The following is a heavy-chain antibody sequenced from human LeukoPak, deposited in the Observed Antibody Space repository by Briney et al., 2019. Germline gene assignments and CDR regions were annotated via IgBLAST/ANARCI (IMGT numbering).Heavy chain of an antibody. CDR3: AKDLSAGYYYDSSGYSDY. D-gene: IGHD3-22*01. Sequence: GGSLRLSCAASGFTFSSYGMHWVRQAPGKGLEWVAFIRYDGSNKYYADSVKGRFTISRDNSKNTLYLQMNSLRAEDTAVYYCAKDLSAGYYYDSSGYSDYWGQGTLVTVSS. J-gene: IGHJ4*02. CDR1: GFTFSSYG. CDR2: IRYDGSNK. V-gene: IGHV3-30*02.